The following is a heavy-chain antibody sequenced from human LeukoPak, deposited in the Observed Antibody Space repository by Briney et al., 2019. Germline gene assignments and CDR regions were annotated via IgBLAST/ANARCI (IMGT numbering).Heavy chain of an antibody. V-gene: IGHV3-23*01. Sequence: GGSLRLSCAASGFTFSNYAMSWVRQAPGEGLEWVSTISGSGDSTYYADSVKGRFTISRDNSKNTLFLQMNNLRGEDTAAYYCAKDPPTAGTTFDYWGQGARVTVSS. D-gene: IGHD6-13*01. CDR1: GFTFSNYA. CDR3: AKDPPTAGTTFDY. CDR2: ISGSGDST. J-gene: IGHJ4*02.